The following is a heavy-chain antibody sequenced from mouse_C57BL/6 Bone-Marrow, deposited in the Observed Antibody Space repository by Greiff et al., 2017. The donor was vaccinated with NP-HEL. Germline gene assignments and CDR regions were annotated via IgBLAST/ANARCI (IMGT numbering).Heavy chain of an antibody. Sequence: VQLQQSGAELVRPGTSVKLSCKASGYTFTSYWMHWVKQRPGQGLEWIGVIDPSDSYTNYNQKFKGKATLTVDTSSSTAYMQLSSLTSEDSAVYYCARALYYEGYWGQGTTLTVSS. V-gene: IGHV1-59*01. J-gene: IGHJ2*01. CDR3: ARALYYEGY. CDR2: IDPSDSYT. CDR1: GYTFTSYW. D-gene: IGHD1-1*01.